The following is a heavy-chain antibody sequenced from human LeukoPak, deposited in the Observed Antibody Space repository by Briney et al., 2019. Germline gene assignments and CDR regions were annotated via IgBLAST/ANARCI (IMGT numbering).Heavy chain of an antibody. CDR3: ARDRYCSSTSCYDDY. D-gene: IGHD2-2*01. CDR2: KSYDGSNK. Sequence: GGSLRLSCAASGFTFSSYAMHWVRQAPGKGLEWVAVKSYDGSNKYYADSVKGRFTISRDNSKNTLYLQMNSLRAEDTAVYYCARDRYCSSTSCYDDYWGQGTLVTVSS. CDR1: GFTFSSYA. V-gene: IGHV3-30-3*01. J-gene: IGHJ4*02.